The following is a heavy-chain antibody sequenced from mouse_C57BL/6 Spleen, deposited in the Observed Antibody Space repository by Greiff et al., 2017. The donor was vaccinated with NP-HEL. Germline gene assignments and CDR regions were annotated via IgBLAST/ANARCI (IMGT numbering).Heavy chain of an antibody. Sequence: VQLQQSGPELVKPGASVKMSCKASGYTFTDYNMHWVKQSHGKSLEWIGYINPNTGGTSYNQKFKGKATLTVNKSSSTAYMELRSLTSEDSAVYYCARGLTTVVAFDYWGQGTTLTVSS. V-gene: IGHV1-22*01. CDR2: INPNTGGT. J-gene: IGHJ2*01. D-gene: IGHD1-1*01. CDR1: GYTFTDYN. CDR3: ARGLTTVVAFDY.